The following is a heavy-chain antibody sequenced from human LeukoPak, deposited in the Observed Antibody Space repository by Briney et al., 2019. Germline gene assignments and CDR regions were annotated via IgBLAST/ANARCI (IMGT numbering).Heavy chain of an antibody. CDR3: AISTDIVVVPAATDYYYYYGMDV. Sequence: GASVKVSCKASGGTFSSYGISWARQAPGQGLEWMGGIIPIFGRANYAQKFQGRVTITADESTSTAYMELSSLRSEDTAVYYCAISTDIVVVPAATDYYYYYGMDVWGKGTTVTVSS. CDR2: IIPIFGRA. D-gene: IGHD2-2*01. V-gene: IGHV1-69*13. J-gene: IGHJ6*04. CDR1: GGTFSSYG.